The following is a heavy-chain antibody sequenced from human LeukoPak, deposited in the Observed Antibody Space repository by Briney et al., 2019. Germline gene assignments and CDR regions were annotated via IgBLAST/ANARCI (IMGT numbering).Heavy chain of an antibody. CDR3: AQWHTVDY. CDR2: IGGSGGNT. CDR1: GFTFSSAP. D-gene: IGHD2-8*01. J-gene: IGHJ4*02. V-gene: IGHV3-23*01. Sequence: GGSLRLSCAASGFTFSSAPMSWVRQAPGKGLEWVSVIGGSGGNTNYADSVRGRFTISRDNSKNTLYLQMNSLRAEDTAVYYCAQWHTVDYWGQGTQVTVSS.